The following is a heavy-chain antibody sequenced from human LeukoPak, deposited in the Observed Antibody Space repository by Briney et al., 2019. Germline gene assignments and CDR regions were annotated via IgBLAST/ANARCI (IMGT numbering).Heavy chain of an antibody. V-gene: IGHV3-48*03. D-gene: IGHD3-10*01. CDR1: GFTFSSYE. Sequence: SGGSLRLSCAASGFTFSSYEMNWVRQAPGKGLEWVSYISSSGSTIYYADSVKGRFTISRDNTKNSLYLQMNSLRAEDTAVYYCARDYFGTGIFDYWGQGTLVTVSS. J-gene: IGHJ4*02. CDR2: ISSSGSTI. CDR3: ARDYFGTGIFDY.